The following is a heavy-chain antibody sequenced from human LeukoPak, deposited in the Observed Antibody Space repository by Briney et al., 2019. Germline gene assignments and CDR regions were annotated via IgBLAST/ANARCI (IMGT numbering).Heavy chain of an antibody. D-gene: IGHD2-15*01. CDR3: ARDRRSGGSSSWFDP. Sequence: PSETLSLTCTVSSGSVSSGSYYWSWIRQPPGKGLEWIGYIYYSGSTNYNPSLKSRVTISVDTSKNQFSLKLSSVTAADTAVYYCARDRRSGGSSSWFDPWGQGTLVTVSS. J-gene: IGHJ5*02. CDR1: SGSVSSGSYY. CDR2: IYYSGST. V-gene: IGHV4-61*01.